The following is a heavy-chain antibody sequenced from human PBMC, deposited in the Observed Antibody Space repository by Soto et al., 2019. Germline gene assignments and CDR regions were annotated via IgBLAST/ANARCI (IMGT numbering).Heavy chain of an antibody. CDR2: IYYSGST. J-gene: IGHJ4*02. CDR1: GGSISSGGYY. D-gene: IGHD6-6*01. Sequence: SETLSLTCTVSGGSISSGGYYWSWIRQHPGKGLEWIGYIYYSGSTYYNPSLKSRVTISVDTSKNQFSLKLSSVTAADTAVYYCARVAAARPIDYWGQGTLVTVSS. CDR3: ARVAAARPIDY. V-gene: IGHV4-31*03.